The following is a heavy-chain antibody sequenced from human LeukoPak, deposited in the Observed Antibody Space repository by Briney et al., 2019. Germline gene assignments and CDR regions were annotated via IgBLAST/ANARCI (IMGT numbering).Heavy chain of an antibody. CDR1: GFTFSSSA. J-gene: IGHJ4*02. Sequence: GGSLRLSCAASGFTFSSSAMSWVRQAPGKGLEWVSSISGSGGSTYYADSVKGRFTISRDNSKNTLYLQMNSLRAEDTAVYYCAKDRRAGSYDYWGQGTLVTVSS. CDR3: AKDRRAGSYDY. V-gene: IGHV3-23*01. D-gene: IGHD3-10*01. CDR2: ISGSGGST.